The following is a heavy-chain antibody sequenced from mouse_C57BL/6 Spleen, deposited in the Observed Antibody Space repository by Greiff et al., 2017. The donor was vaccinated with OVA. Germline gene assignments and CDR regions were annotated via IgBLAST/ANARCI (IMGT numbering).Heavy chain of an antibody. CDR1: GFTFTDYY. D-gene: IGHD1-1*01. J-gene: IGHJ2*01. V-gene: IGHV7-3*01. Sequence: DVKLVESGGGLVQPGGSLSLSCAASGFTFTDYYMSWVRQPPGTALEWLGFIRNKANGYTTEYSASVQGRFTISRENSQSILYLQMNALRAEDSATYNCARASPGYYVSSYPPFDYWGQGTTLTVSS. CDR2: IRNKANGYTT. CDR3: ARASPGYYVSSYPPFDY.